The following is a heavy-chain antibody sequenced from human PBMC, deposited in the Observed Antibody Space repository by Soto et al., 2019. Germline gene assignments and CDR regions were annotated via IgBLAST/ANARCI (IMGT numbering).Heavy chain of an antibody. V-gene: IGHV3-48*01. Sequence: GGSLRLSCAASGFTFSSYSMNWVRQAPGKGLEWVSYISSSSSTIYYADSVKGRFTISRDNAKNSLYLQMNSLRAEDTAVYYCARDVFNGYYPGDYFDYWGQGTLVTVSS. J-gene: IGHJ4*02. CDR3: ARDVFNGYYPGDYFDY. D-gene: IGHD3-22*01. CDR1: GFTFSSYS. CDR2: ISSSSSTI.